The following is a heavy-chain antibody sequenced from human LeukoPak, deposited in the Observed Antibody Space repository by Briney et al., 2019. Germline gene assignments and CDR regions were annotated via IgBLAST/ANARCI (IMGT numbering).Heavy chain of an antibody. CDR3: ARDSAERYSSRVAGAGFKNQH. CDR2: IYYSGST. Sequence: PSETLSLTCTVSGGSISSGGYYWSWIRQHPGKGLEWIGYIYYSGSTHYNPSLKSRVTISVDTSKNQFSLKLSSVTAADTAVYYCARDSAERYSSRVAGAGFKNQHWGQGTLVTVSS. CDR1: GGSISSGGYY. D-gene: IGHD6-19*01. V-gene: IGHV4-31*03. J-gene: IGHJ1*01.